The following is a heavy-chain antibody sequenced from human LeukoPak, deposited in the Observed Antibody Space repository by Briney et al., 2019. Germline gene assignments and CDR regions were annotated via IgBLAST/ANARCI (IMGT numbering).Heavy chain of an antibody. V-gene: IGHV4-59*01. CDR1: GGSISSYY. D-gene: IGHD3-3*01. Sequence: SETLSLTCTVTGGSISSYYLSWIRQPPGKGLEWIGYIYYSGSTNYNPSLKSRVTISVDTSKNQFSLKLSSVTAADTAVYYCARGTFGVVPIIDYWGQGTLVTVSS. J-gene: IGHJ4*02. CDR2: IYYSGST. CDR3: ARGTFGVVPIIDY.